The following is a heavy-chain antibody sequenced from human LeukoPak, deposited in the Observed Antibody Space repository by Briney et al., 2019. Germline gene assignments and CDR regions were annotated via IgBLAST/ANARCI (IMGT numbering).Heavy chain of an antibody. J-gene: IGHJ4*02. V-gene: IGHV1-2*06. CDR2: INPNSGGT. D-gene: IGHD2-2*01. CDR1: GYTFTGYY. Sequence: ASVKVSCKASGYTFTGYYMHWVRQAPGQGLEWMGRINPNSGGTNYAQKFQGRVTMTRDTSISIAYMELSRLRSDDTAVYYCASSFVVPAADDLDYWGQGTLVTVSS. CDR3: ASSFVVPAADDLDY.